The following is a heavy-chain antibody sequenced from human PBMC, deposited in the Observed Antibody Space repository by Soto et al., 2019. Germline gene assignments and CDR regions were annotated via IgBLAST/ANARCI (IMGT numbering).Heavy chain of an antibody. D-gene: IGHD2-15*01. CDR1: GFTFSSYG. CDR2: ISYDGSNK. J-gene: IGHJ6*02. V-gene: IGHV3-30*18. CDR3: AEEGGSIIAGMDV. Sequence: QVQLVESGGGVVQPGRSLRLSCAASGFTFSSYGMHWVRQAPGKGLEWVAVISYDGSNKYYADSVKGRFTISRDNSKNTLYLQMNSLRAEDTAVYYCAEEGGSIIAGMDVWGQGTTVTVSS.